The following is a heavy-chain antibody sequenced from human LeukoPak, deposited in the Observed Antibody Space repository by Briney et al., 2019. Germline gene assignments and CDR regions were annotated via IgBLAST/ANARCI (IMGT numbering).Heavy chain of an antibody. Sequence: SQTLSLTCTVSGDSISSGNYYWSWIRQPPGKGLEWIGYIYYSGSTYYNPSLKSRITISVDTSKNQFSLNLSSVTAADTAVYYCARTRRDDYDFDYWGQGTLVTVSS. CDR2: IYYSGST. V-gene: IGHV4-30-4*08. D-gene: IGHD4-17*01. CDR1: GDSISSGNYY. J-gene: IGHJ4*02. CDR3: ARTRRDDYDFDY.